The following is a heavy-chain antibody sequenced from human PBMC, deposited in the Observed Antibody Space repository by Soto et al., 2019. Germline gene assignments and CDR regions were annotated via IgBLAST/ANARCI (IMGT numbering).Heavy chain of an antibody. CDR2: ISAYNCNT. D-gene: IGHD4-17*01. J-gene: IGHJ4*02. CDR1: GYTFTSYG. Sequence: QVQLVQSGAAVKKPGASVKVSCKASGYTFTSYGISWVRQAPAQGLEWMGWISAYNCNTNYAQKLQGRVTMTTDTSRSTAYMELWSLRSDDTAVYYCASHGDWGGYFDYWGQGTLVTVSS. V-gene: IGHV1-18*01. CDR3: ASHGDWGGYFDY.